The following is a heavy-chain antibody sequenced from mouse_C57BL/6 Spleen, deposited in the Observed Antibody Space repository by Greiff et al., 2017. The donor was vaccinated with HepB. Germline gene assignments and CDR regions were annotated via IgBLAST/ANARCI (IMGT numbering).Heavy chain of an antibody. V-gene: IGHV5-6*02. Sequence: DVKLVESGGDLVKPGGSLKLSCAASGFTFSSYGMSWVRQTPDKRLEWVATISSGGSYTYYPDSVKGRFTISRDNAKNTLYLQMSSLKSEDTAMYYCARRAQATSHYFDYWGQGTTLTVSS. D-gene: IGHD3-2*02. CDR2: ISSGGSYT. CDR1: GFTFSSYG. CDR3: ARRAQATSHYFDY. J-gene: IGHJ2*01.